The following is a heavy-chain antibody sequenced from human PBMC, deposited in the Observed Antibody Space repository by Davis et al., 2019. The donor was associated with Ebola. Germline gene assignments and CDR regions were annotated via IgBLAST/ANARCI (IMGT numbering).Heavy chain of an antibody. CDR3: ARDGQLAFDF. J-gene: IGHJ4*02. Sequence: ASVKVSCKASGYTFTNYYMHWVRQAPGQGLEWMGMINPNDGRTIYAQKFQGRVTMTRDTSASTAYMELSSLRSEDSAVYYCARDGQLAFDFWGQGTLVTVSS. CDR2: INPNDGRT. V-gene: IGHV1-46*01. D-gene: IGHD6-6*01. CDR1: GYTFTNYY.